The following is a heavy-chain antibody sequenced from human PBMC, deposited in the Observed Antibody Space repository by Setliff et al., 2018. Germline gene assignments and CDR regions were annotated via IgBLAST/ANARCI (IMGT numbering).Heavy chain of an antibody. J-gene: IGHJ4*02. CDR1: GYTFTGYY. D-gene: IGHD2-15*01. CDR2: INPNSGDT. V-gene: IGHV1-2*02. Sequence: ASVKVSCKASGYTFTGYYLHWVRQAPGQGLEWMGWINPNSGDTSYAQKFQGGVTLTRDTSISTAYMELSSLRSDDTAVYYCARESRVAATNDYWGQGALVTVSS. CDR3: ARESRVAATNDY.